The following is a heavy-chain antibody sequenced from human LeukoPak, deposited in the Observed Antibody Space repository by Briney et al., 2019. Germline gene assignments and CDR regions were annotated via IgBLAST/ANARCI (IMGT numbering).Heavy chain of an antibody. D-gene: IGHD5/OR15-5a*01. CDR3: AKVSPSYYGMDV. CDR2: ISGSGGSA. CDR1: GFTFSSYA. Sequence: GGSLRLSCAASGFTFSSYAMSWVRLAPGKGLEWVSAISGSGGSAYYADSVTGRFTISRDNSKNTLYLQMNSLRAEDTAVYYCAKVSPSYYGMDVWGQGTTVTVSS. J-gene: IGHJ6*02. V-gene: IGHV3-23*01.